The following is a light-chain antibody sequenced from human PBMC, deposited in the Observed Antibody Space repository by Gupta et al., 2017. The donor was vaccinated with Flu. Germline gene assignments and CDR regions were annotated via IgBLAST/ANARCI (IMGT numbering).Light chain of an antibody. CDR3: QQYYSTPT. Sequence: DIVMTQHPDSLAVSLGERATINCKSSQSVLYSSNNKNYLAWYQQKPGQPPKLLIYWASIRESGVPDRFSGSGSGTDFTLTISSLQAEDVAVYYCQQYYSTPTFGQGTKVEIK. J-gene: IGKJ1*01. V-gene: IGKV4-1*01. CDR1: QSVLYSSNNKNY. CDR2: WAS.